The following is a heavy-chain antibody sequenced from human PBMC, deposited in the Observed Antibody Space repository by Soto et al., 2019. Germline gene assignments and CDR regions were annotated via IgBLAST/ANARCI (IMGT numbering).Heavy chain of an antibody. V-gene: IGHV4-34*01. J-gene: IGHJ4*02. D-gene: IGHD1-1*01. CDR2: INHSGIT. CDR1: GGSFSCYF. CDR3: VRGPYNYNSRHFDY. Sequence: PSETLSLTCTVSGGSFSCYFWTWIRQPPGKGLEWLAEINHSGITNYNPSVESRVSMSVDTSKNQFSLRLYSVTAADTAVYYCVRGPYNYNSRHFDYWGQGTLVTVSS.